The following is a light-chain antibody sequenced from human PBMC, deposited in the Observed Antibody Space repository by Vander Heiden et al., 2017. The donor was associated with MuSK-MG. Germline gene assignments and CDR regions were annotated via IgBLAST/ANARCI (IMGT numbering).Light chain of an antibody. CDR3: QQSFGMPFT. V-gene: IGKV1-39*01. CDR1: QNLDNH. Sequence: DIQMTQSPSPLSASVGDRVTITCRASQNLDNHLYWFQQKPGRAPKLLIYGASTLESGVPSRFSGSASGTDFTLTINRLQPDDFATYYCQQSFGMPFTFGPGT. J-gene: IGKJ3*01. CDR2: GAS.